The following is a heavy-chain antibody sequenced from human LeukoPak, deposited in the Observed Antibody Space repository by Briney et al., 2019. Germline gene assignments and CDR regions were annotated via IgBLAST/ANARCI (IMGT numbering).Heavy chain of an antibody. J-gene: IGHJ4*02. CDR3: AKDSHDYGDLFDY. Sequence: GASVKVSCKASGYTFTSYDINWVRQATGQGLEWMGWMNPNSGNTGYAQKFQGRVTITRNTSISTAYMELSSLRSEDTAVYYCAKDSHDYGDLFDYWGQGTLVTVSS. CDR2: MNPNSGNT. CDR1: GYTFTSYD. D-gene: IGHD4-17*01. V-gene: IGHV1-8*03.